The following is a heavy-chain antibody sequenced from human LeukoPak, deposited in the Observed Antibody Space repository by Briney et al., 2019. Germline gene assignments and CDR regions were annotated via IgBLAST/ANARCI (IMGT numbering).Heavy chain of an antibody. CDR1: GGSFSGYY. Sequence: SETLSLTCAVYGGSFSGYYWSWIRQPPREGLEWIGDINHSGSTNYNPSLKSRVTISVDTSKNQFSLKLSSVTAADTAVYYCARGTHDTQNKPVGATDFDYWGQGTLVTVSS. CDR3: ARGTHDTQNKPVGATDFDY. CDR2: INHSGST. D-gene: IGHD1-26*01. V-gene: IGHV4-34*01. J-gene: IGHJ4*02.